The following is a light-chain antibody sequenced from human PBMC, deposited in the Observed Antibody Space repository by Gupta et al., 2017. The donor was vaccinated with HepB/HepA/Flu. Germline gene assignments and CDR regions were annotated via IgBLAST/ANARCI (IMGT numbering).Light chain of an antibody. CDR2: SAS. J-gene: IGKJ4*01. CDR1: QSISIN. V-gene: IGKV3-15*01. Sequence: EVVMTQSPVTLSVSPEERATLSCRASQSISINSAWYQQKPGQAPRLLIYSASIRATDIPARFSGSGSGTEFTLTISNLQSEDFAVYYCQHYNSWPLTFGGRTKVEI. CDR3: QHYNSWPLT.